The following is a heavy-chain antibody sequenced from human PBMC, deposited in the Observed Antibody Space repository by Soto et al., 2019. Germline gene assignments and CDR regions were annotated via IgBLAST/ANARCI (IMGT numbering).Heavy chain of an antibody. Sequence: ASVKVSCKASGYTFTSYGISWVRQAPGQGLEWMGWISAYNGNTNYAQKLQGRVTMTTDTSTSTAYMELSSLRSDDTAVYYCARDPNYDFWSCYYPFEYWGQGTMVTVSS. CDR1: GYTFTSYG. V-gene: IGHV1-18*04. CDR3: ARDPNYDFWSCYYPFEY. J-gene: IGHJ4*02. CDR2: ISAYNGNT. D-gene: IGHD3-3*01.